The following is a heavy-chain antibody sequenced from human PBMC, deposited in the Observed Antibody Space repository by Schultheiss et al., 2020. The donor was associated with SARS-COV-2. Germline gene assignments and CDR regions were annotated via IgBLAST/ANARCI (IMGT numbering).Heavy chain of an antibody. CDR2: ISSSSGYI. CDR3: ARLDCSSTSCRAPYYYYYMDV. J-gene: IGHJ6*03. D-gene: IGHD2-2*01. CDR1: GLTFSSYS. V-gene: IGHV3-21*01. Sequence: GESLKISCAASGLTFSSYSINWVRQAPGKGLEWVSSISSSSGYIYYADSVKGRFTISRDNAKNSLYLQMNSLRVEDTAVYYCARLDCSSTSCRAPYYYYYMDVWGKGTTVTVSS.